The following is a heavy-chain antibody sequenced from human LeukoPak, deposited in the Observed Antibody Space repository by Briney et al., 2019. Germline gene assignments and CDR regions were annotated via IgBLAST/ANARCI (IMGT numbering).Heavy chain of an antibody. CDR2: TSYRSKWYN. V-gene: IGHV6-1*01. J-gene: IGHJ4*02. D-gene: IGHD5-24*01. CDR3: AGEAEITRFDY. Sequence: SQTLSLTCAISGDSVSTNSVDWNWIRQSPSRGLEWLGRTSYRSKWYNDYAVSVKSRITITPDTSKNQFSLQLNSVTPEDTAVYYCAGEAEITRFDYWGQGTLVTVSS. CDR1: GDSVSTNSVD.